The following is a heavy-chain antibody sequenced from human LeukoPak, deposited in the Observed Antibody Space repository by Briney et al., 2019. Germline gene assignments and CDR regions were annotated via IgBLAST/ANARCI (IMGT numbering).Heavy chain of an antibody. D-gene: IGHD3-22*01. V-gene: IGHV3-33*08. J-gene: IGHJ5*02. CDR2: IWYDGSNK. CDR1: GFTFSSYE. Sequence: PGGSLRLSCAASGFTFSSYEMNWVRQAPGKGLEWVAVIWYDGSNKYYADSVKGRFTISRDNSKNTLYLQMNSLRAEDTAVYYCARVDYYDSSGLAPWGQGTLVTVSS. CDR3: ARVDYYDSSGLAP.